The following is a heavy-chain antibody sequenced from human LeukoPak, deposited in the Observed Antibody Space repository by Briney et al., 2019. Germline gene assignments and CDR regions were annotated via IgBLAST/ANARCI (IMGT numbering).Heavy chain of an antibody. Sequence: HPGGSLRLSCAASGFTFDDYAMSWVRQTPGKGLEWVSVIHGGGTTYYADSVKGRFTISRDNSKNTLYLQMNSLRAEDTAVYYCAKEGGGVIVDFDYWGQGTLVTVSS. CDR3: AKEGGGVIVDFDY. J-gene: IGHJ4*02. D-gene: IGHD3-16*02. V-gene: IGHV3-23*01. CDR1: GFTFDDYA. CDR2: IHGGGTT.